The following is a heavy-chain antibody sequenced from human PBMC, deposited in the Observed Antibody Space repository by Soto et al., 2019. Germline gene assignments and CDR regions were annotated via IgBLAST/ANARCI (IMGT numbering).Heavy chain of an antibody. CDR1: GDTFTKYA. CDR3: ARPSGGRIRYLEPFDY. Sequence: QVQLVQSGAEVRKPGSSVKVSCKASGDTFTKYAISWVRQAPGQGLEWVGGLIPVLGTTNNAQKFRDRVTITADESTSTVYMELSSLRSEDTAVYYCARPSGGRIRYLEPFDYWGQGTQITVS. V-gene: IGHV1-69*01. CDR2: LIPVLGTT. D-gene: IGHD3-3*01. J-gene: IGHJ4*02.